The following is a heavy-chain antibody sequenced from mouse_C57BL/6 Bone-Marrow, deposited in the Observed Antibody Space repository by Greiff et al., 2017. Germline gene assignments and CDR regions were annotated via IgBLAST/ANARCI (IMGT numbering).Heavy chain of an antibody. CDR2: INPSSGYT. Sequence: VQLQESGAELARPGASVKMSCKASGYTFTSYTMHWVTQRPGQGLEWIGYINPSSGYTKYNQKFKDKATLTADKSSSTAYMQLSSLTSEDSAVYYCARDYYGSSYWYFDVWGTGTTVTVSS. J-gene: IGHJ1*03. CDR1: GYTFTSYT. V-gene: IGHV1-4*01. D-gene: IGHD1-1*01. CDR3: ARDYYGSSYWYFDV.